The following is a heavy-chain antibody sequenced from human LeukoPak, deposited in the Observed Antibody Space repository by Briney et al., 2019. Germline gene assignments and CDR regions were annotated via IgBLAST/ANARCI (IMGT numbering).Heavy chain of an antibody. CDR3: ARGLGSAANNWFDP. V-gene: IGHV4-34*01. D-gene: IGHD2-15*01. J-gene: IGHJ5*02. CDR1: GGSFSGYY. Sequence: SETLSLTCAVYGGSFSGYYWSWIRQPPGKGLEWIGEINHSGSTNYNPSLKSRVTISVDTSKNQFPLKLSSVTAADTAVYYCARGLGSAANNWFDPWGQGTLVTVSS. CDR2: INHSGST.